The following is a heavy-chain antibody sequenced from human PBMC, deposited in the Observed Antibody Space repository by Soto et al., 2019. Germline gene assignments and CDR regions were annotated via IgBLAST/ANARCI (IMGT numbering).Heavy chain of an antibody. CDR2: ISYDGSNK. Sequence: GGSLRLSCAASGFTFSSYGMHWVRQAPGKGLEWVAVISYDGSNKYYADSVKGRFTISRDNSKNTLYLQMNSLRAEDTAVYYCATGAGWKLLTVYLVNWGQEALV. CDR3: ATGAGWKLLTVYLVN. V-gene: IGHV3-30*03. J-gene: IGHJ4*01. D-gene: IGHD1-1*01. CDR1: GFTFSSYG.